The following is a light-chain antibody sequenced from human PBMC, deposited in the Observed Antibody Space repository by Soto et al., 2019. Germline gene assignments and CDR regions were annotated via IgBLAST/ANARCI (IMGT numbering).Light chain of an antibody. CDR1: SSNSGSNT. Sequence: QSALTQPPSASGTPGHRVTISCSGSSSNSGSNTVNWYQHLPGTAPKLLISSDNQRPSGVPDRFSGSKSGTSASLAISGRQSEDEADYYCAAWDDSLNVVFGGGTKGTVL. V-gene: IGLV1-44*01. CDR2: SDN. CDR3: AAWDDSLNVV. J-gene: IGLJ2*01.